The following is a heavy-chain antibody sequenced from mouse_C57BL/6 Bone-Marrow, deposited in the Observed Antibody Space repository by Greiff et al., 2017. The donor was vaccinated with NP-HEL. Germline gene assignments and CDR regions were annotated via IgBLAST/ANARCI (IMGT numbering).Heavy chain of an antibody. V-gene: IGHV3-1*01. CDR1: GYSITSGYD. D-gene: IGHD1-1*01. J-gene: IGHJ1*03. CDR2: ISYSGST. CDR3: ARGAFITTVVDDWYFDV. Sequence: EVKLVESGPGMVKPSQSLSLTCTVTGYSITSGYDWHWIRHFPGNKLEWMGYISYSGSTNYNPSLKSRISITHDTSKNHFFLKLNSVTTEDTATYYCARGAFITTVVDDWYFDVWGTGTTVTVSS.